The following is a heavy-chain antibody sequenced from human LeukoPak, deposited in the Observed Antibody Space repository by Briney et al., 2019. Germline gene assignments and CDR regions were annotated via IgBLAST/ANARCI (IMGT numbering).Heavy chain of an antibody. D-gene: IGHD3-22*01. CDR3: AGLIRYYYDSSGYYG. V-gene: IGHV4-59*12. J-gene: IGHJ4*02. Sequence: SETLSLTCTVSGGSISSYYWSWIRQPPGKGLEWIGYIYYSGSTDYNPSLKSRVTISVDTSKNQFSLKLSSVTAADTAVYYCAGLIRYYYDSSGYYGWGQGTLVTVSS. CDR1: GGSISSYY. CDR2: IYYSGST.